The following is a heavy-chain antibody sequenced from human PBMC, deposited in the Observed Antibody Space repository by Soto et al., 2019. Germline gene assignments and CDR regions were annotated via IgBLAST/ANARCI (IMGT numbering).Heavy chain of an antibody. J-gene: IGHJ4*02. CDR1: GGSFSGYY. D-gene: IGHD6-13*01. CDR2: INHSGST. CDR3: ARLYPPLRGSSWLDY. Sequence: SETLSLTCAVYGGSFSGYYWSWILPPPGKGLEWIGEINHSGSTNYNPSLKSRVTISVDTSKNQFSLKLSSVTAADTAVYYCARLYPPLRGSSWLDYWGQGTLVTVS. V-gene: IGHV4-34*01.